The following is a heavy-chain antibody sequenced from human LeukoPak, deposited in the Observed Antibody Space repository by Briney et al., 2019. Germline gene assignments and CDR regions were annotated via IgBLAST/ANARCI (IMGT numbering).Heavy chain of an antibody. J-gene: IGHJ4*02. CDR1: GLTLSGYW. D-gene: IGHD5-18*01. CDR3: ARARGNTYGYFEY. Sequence: GGSLRLSCAASGLTLSGYWMHWVRQAPGKGLVWVSRINGDASSTSYADSVKGRFTISRDNAKSTLYLQMNSLRVEDTAVYYCARARGNTYGYFEYWGQGSLVTVSS. CDR2: INGDASST. V-gene: IGHV3-74*01.